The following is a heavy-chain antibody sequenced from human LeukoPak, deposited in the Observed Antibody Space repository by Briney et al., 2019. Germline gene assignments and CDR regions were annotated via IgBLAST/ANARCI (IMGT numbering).Heavy chain of an antibody. CDR3: ARGPTTVTRAFDY. Sequence: SETLSLTCAVYGGSFSGYYWGWVRQSPGKGLEWIGNIYSSGNTYYNASLKSRVTMYIDTSKNQFSLKLNSVTAADTAVYYCARGPTTVTRAFDYWGQGTLVTVSS. D-gene: IGHD4-17*01. CDR1: GGSFSGYY. J-gene: IGHJ4*02. V-gene: IGHV4-34*01. CDR2: IYSSGNT.